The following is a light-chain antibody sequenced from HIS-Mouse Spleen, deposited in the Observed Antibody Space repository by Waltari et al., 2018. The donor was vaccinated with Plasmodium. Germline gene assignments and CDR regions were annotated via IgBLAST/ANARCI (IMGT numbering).Light chain of an antibody. V-gene: IGKV3-11*01. CDR1: QSVSSY. Sequence: EIVLTRSPATLSLSPGERATLSCRASQSVSSYLAWYQQKPGQAPRLLIYDASNRATGIPARFSGSGSGTDFTLTISSLQSEDFAVYYCQQYNNWPPYTFGQGTKLEIK. J-gene: IGKJ2*01. CDR3: QQYNNWPPYT. CDR2: DAS.